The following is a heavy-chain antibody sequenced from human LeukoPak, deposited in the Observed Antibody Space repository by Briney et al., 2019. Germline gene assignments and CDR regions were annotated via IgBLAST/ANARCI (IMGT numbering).Heavy chain of an antibody. J-gene: IGHJ4*02. D-gene: IGHD2-2*01. CDR2: ISYDGSNK. CDR1: AFTFDDYA. Sequence: GGSLRLSCAASAFTFDDYAMHWVRQAPGKGLEWVAVISYDGSNKYYADSVKGRFTISRDNSKNTLYLQMNSLRAEDTAVYYCAKASYCSSTSCRYTRGLDYWGQGTLVTVSS. V-gene: IGHV3-30*18. CDR3: AKASYCSSTSCRYTRGLDY.